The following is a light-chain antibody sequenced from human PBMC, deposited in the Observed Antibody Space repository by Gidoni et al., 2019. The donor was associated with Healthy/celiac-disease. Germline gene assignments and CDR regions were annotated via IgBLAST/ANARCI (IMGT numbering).Light chain of an antibody. CDR3: SSYTSSSPYV. V-gene: IGLV2-14*01. J-gene: IGLJ1*01. CDR2: DVS. Sequence: QSALPQPASVSGSPGQSITISCTGTSSDVCGYNYVSWYQQHPGKAPKLMIYDVSNRPSGVSNRFSGSKSGNTASLTISGLQAEDEADYYCSSYTSSSPYVFGTGTKVTVL. CDR1: SSDVCGYNY.